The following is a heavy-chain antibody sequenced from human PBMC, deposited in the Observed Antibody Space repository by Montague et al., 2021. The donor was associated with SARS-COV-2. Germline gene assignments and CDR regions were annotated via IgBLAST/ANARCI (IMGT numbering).Heavy chain of an antibody. D-gene: IGHD3-22*01. J-gene: IGHJ3*02. CDR2: ISSSSSYI. CDR3: ARDTVDTMIVVEYESSAFDI. Sequence: SLRLSCAASGFTFSSYSMNWVRQAPGKGLEWVSSISSSSSYIYYADSVKGRFTISRDNAKNSLYLQMNSLRAEDTAVYYCARDTVDTMIVVEYESSAFDIWGQGTTVTVSS. V-gene: IGHV3-21*01. CDR1: GFTFSSYS.